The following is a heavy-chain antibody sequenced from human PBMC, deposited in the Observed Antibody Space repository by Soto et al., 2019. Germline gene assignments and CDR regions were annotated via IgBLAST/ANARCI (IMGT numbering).Heavy chain of an antibody. CDR1: GGSISSYY. J-gene: IGHJ6*03. CDR3: AREGYYGSGSYYRVYYYYYMDV. D-gene: IGHD3-10*01. Sequence: QVQLQESGPGLVKPSDTLSLTCTVSGGSISSYYWSWIRQPPGKGLEWIGYIYYSGSTNYNPSLKSRVTISVDTSKNQFSLKLSSVTAADTAVYYCAREGYYGSGSYYRVYYYYYMDVWGKGTTVTVSS. CDR2: IYYSGST. V-gene: IGHV4-59*01.